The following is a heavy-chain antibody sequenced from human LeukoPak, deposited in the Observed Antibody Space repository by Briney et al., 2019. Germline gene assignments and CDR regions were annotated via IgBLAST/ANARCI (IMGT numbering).Heavy chain of an antibody. CDR2: INHSGAT. CDR3: ARRVRGVIISFYYYNGMDV. D-gene: IGHD3-10*01. V-gene: IGHV4-34*01. J-gene: IGHJ6*02. Sequence: SETLSLTCAVYGVSFSDYYWTWIRQSPGKGLEWVGDINHSGATDYNPSLKSRVTISVDTSKNQFSLKVRSVTAADTAVYYCARRVRGVIISFYYYNGMDVWGQGTTVTVSS. CDR1: GVSFSDYY.